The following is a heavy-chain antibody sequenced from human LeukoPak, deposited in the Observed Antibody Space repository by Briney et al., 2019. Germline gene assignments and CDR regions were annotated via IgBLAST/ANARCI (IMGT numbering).Heavy chain of an antibody. CDR3: MWLYSSSWYPVGMDV. D-gene: IGHD6-13*01. Sequence: GRSLRLSCATSGFTFSSYGMHWVRQAPGKGLEWVAVIWYDGSNKYYADSVKGRFTISRDNSKNTLYLQMNSQRAEDTAVYYCMWLYSSSWYPVGMDVWGQGTTVTVSS. V-gene: IGHV3-33*01. J-gene: IGHJ6*02. CDR2: IWYDGSNK. CDR1: GFTFSSYG.